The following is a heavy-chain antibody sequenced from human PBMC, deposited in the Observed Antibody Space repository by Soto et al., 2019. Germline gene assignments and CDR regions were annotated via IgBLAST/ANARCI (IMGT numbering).Heavy chain of an antibody. CDR3: ATDRTGTTLGTLSYGMDV. CDR1: GGTFSSYA. D-gene: IGHD1-1*01. CDR2: IIPIFGTA. V-gene: IGHV1-69*13. Sequence: SVKVSCKASGGTFSSYAISWVRQAPGQGLEWMGGIIPIFGTANYAQKFQGRVTITADESTSTAYMELSSLRSEDTAVYYCATDRTGTTLGTLSYGMDVWGQGTTVTVSS. J-gene: IGHJ6*02.